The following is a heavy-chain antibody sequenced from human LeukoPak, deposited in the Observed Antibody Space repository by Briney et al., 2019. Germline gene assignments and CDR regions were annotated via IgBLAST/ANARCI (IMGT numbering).Heavy chain of an antibody. D-gene: IGHD6-19*01. V-gene: IGHV3-30-3*01. J-gene: IGHJ6*02. CDR2: ISYDGSNK. CDR1: GFTFSSYA. CDR3: ARDHRAPGYSSGGTYGMDV. Sequence: GRSLRLSCAASGFTFSSYAMHWVRQAPGKGLEWVAVISYDGSNKYYADSVKGRFTISRDNSKNTLYLQMNSLRAEDTAVYYCARDHRAPGYSSGGTYGMDVWGQGTTVTVSS.